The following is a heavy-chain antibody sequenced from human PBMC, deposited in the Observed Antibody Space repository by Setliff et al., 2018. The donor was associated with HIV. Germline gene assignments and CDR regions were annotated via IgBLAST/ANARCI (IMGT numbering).Heavy chain of an antibody. CDR3: ARYFRDGSYNDY. V-gene: IGHV3-21*01. J-gene: IGHJ4*02. D-gene: IGHD3-10*01. Sequence: GGSLRLSCAASGFTFSSYSMNWVRQAPGKGLEWVSSISSSSSYIYYADSLKGRFTISRDNAKNSLYLQMNSLRGEDTAVYYCARYFRDGSYNDYWGQGTLVTVSS. CDR2: ISSSSSYI. CDR1: GFTFSSYS.